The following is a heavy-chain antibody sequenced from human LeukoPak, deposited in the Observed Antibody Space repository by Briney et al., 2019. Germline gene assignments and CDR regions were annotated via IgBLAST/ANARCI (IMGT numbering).Heavy chain of an antibody. CDR2: INPNSGGT. Sequence: GASVKVSCKASGYTFTGYYMHWVRQAPGQGLEWMGWINPNSGGTNYAQKFQGRVTMTRDTSISTAYMELSRLRSDDTAVYYCARGGGDGYNFHYYYYMDVWGKGTTVTVSS. V-gene: IGHV1-2*02. CDR3: ARGGGDGYNFHYYYYMDV. J-gene: IGHJ6*03. D-gene: IGHD5-24*01. CDR1: GYTFTGYY.